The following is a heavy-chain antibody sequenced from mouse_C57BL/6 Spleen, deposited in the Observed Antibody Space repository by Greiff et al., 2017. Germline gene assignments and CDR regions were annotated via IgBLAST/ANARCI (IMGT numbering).Heavy chain of an antibody. Sequence: DVKLQESGAELVRPGASVKLSCTASGFNIKDDYMHWVKQRPEQGLEWIGWIDPENGDTEYASKFQGKATITADTSSNTAYLQLSSLTSEDTAVYYCTTPYYRSFWGQGTLVTVSA. CDR3: TTPYYRSF. CDR2: IDPENGDT. V-gene: IGHV14-4*01. J-gene: IGHJ3*01. D-gene: IGHD2-14*01. CDR1: GFNIKDDY.